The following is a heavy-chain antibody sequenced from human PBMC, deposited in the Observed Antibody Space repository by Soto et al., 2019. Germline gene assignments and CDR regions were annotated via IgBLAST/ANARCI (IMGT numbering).Heavy chain of an antibody. CDR2: IYYSGST. CDR3: ARDLVRGVIIKDHYYYGMDV. V-gene: IGHV4-31*02. Sequence: PSETLSLTCTVSGGSISSCGYYWSWIRQHPGKGLEWIGYIYYSGSTYYNPSLKSRVTISVDTSKNQFSLKLSSVTAADTAVYYCARDLVRGVIIKDHYYYGMDVLGQGTTVTVSS. CDR1: GGSISSCGYY. J-gene: IGHJ6*02. D-gene: IGHD3-10*01.